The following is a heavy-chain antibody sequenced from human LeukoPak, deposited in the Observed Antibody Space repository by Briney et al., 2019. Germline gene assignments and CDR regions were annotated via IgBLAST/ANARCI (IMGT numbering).Heavy chain of an antibody. D-gene: IGHD5-18*01. CDR3: ARENDGYSYGAVDY. J-gene: IGHJ4*02. CDR1: GYTFTGYY. CDR2: INPNSGGT. Sequence: ASVKVSCEASGYTFTGYYMHWVRQAPGQGLEWKGWINPNSGGTNYAQKFQGRVTMTRDTSISTAYMELSRLRSDDTAVYYCARENDGYSYGAVDYWGQGTLVTVSS. V-gene: IGHV1-2*02.